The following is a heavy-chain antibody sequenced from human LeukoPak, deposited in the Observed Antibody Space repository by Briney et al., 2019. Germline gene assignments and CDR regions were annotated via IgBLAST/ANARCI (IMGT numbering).Heavy chain of an antibody. J-gene: IGHJ4*02. CDR1: GFTFSTYA. V-gene: IGHV3-23*01. D-gene: IGHD3-10*01. CDR2: ISGSGGST. CDR3: AKRVGSYYFDS. Sequence: PGGSLRLSCAASGFTFSTYAMSWVRQAPGKGLEWLSYISGSGGSTYYADSVKGRFTISRDNPKNTLYLQMNSLRAEDTALYYCAKRVGSYYFDSWGQGTLVTVSS.